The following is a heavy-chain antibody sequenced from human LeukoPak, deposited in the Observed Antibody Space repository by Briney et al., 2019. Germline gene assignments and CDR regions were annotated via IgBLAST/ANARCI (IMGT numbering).Heavy chain of an antibody. CDR1: GFTFSGYS. D-gene: IGHD6-25*01. V-gene: IGHV3-64*01. J-gene: IGHJ6*03. Sequence: PGGSLRLSCAASGFTFSGYSIYWVRQAPGKGLKYVSAISSDGGSTYYANSVKGRFTISRDNSKNTLYLQMGSLRAEDKAVYYCAKAAYYYYMDVWGKGTTVTVSS. CDR3: AKAAYYYYMDV. CDR2: ISSDGGST.